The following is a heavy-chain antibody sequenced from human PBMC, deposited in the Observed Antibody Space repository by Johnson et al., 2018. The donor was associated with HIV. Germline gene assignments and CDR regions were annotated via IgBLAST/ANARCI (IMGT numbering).Heavy chain of an antibody. CDR1: GFTFSNAW. CDR2: IKSKTEGGTT. D-gene: IGHD3-22*01. Sequence: VQLVESGGGLVQPGGSLRLSCAASGFTFSNAWMSWVRQAPGKGLEWVGRIKSKTEGGTTDYAAPVKGRFTISRDDSKNTLYLQMNSLKIEDTAVYYCATVVVITQDAFDIWGQGSMVTVSS. CDR3: ATVVVITQDAFDI. J-gene: IGHJ3*02. V-gene: IGHV3-15*01.